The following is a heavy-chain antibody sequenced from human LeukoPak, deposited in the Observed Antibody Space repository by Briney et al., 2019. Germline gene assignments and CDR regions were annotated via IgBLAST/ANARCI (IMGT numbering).Heavy chain of an antibody. CDR2: INRSGST. Sequence: SETLSLTCAVYGGSFSGHYWSWIRQPPGKGLEWIGEINRSGSTNYNPSLKSRVTISVDTSKNQFSLKLSSVTAADTAVYYCARLQITMIVVVTAFDYYGMDVWGQGTTVTVSS. D-gene: IGHD3-22*01. CDR3: ARLQITMIVVVTAFDYYGMDV. CDR1: GGSFSGHY. V-gene: IGHV4-34*01. J-gene: IGHJ6*02.